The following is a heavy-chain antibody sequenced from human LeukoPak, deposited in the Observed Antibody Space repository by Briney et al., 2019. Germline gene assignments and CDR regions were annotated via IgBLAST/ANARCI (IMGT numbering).Heavy chain of an antibody. Sequence: SETLSLTCTVSGGSISSYYWSWIRQPPGKGLEWIGYIYYSGSTNYNPSLKSRVTISVDTSKNQFSLKLSSVTAADTAVYYCARGYSGYDLPPYYYYMDVWGKGTTVTVSS. V-gene: IGHV4-59*08. CDR3: ARGYSGYDLPPYYYYMDV. CDR1: GGSISSYY. J-gene: IGHJ6*03. CDR2: IYYSGST. D-gene: IGHD5-12*01.